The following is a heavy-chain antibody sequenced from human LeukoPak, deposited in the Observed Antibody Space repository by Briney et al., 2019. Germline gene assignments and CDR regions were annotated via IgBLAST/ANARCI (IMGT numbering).Heavy chain of an antibody. D-gene: IGHD6-13*01. CDR3: ARSSTAAGSFVY. CDR2: ISAYNGNT. CDR1: GYTFTSNG. V-gene: IGHV1-18*01. J-gene: IGHJ4*02. Sequence: ASVKVSCKASGYTFTSNGISWVRQAPGQGIEWMGWISAYNGNTNHAQKLQGRVTMTTDTSTSTAYMELRSLRSDATAVYYCARSSTAAGSFVYWGQGTLVTVSS.